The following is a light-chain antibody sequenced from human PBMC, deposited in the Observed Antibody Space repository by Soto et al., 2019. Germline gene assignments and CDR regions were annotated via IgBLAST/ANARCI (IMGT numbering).Light chain of an antibody. Sequence: EIVMTQSPATLSVSPGERATLSCRASQSVSSDLAWYQQIPGQAPRLLIYGASTRATGIPARFSGSGSGTEFTLTISSLQSEDSAIYFCQQYNNWPFSFGQGTRLEIK. CDR3: QQYNNWPFS. J-gene: IGKJ5*01. V-gene: IGKV3-15*01. CDR2: GAS. CDR1: QSVSSD.